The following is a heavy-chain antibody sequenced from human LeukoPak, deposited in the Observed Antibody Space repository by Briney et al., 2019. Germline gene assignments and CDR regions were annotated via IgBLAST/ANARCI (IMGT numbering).Heavy chain of an antibody. Sequence: PGGSLRLSCAASGFTFSSYEMNWVRQAPGKGLEWVSYISTSGTTIYYADSVKGRFTISRDNAKNSLYLQMNSLRAEDTAVYYCVRAVGYSEYFDYWGQGTLVTVSS. D-gene: IGHD5-12*01. CDR2: ISTSGTTI. J-gene: IGHJ4*02. V-gene: IGHV3-48*03. CDR1: GFTFSSYE. CDR3: VRAVGYSEYFDY.